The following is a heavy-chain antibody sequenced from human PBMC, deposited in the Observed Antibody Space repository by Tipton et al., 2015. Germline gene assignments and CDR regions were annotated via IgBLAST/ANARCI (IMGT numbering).Heavy chain of an antibody. Sequence: TLSLTCTVSGASISSGGYYWSWIRQPPGEGLEWIGNIYYSGSTNYNPSLKSRVTISVDTSKNQFSLNLSSVTAADTAVYYCARGGNNWFDPWGQGTLVTVSS. V-gene: IGHV4-61*08. CDR3: ARGGNNWFDP. J-gene: IGHJ5*02. D-gene: IGHD2-15*01. CDR2: IYYSGST. CDR1: GASISSGGYY.